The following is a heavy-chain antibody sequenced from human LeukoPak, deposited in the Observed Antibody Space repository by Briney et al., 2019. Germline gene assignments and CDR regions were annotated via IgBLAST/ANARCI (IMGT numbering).Heavy chain of an antibody. V-gene: IGHV3-15*01. CDR3: TTPYYDSSGYTSDY. CDR1: GFTFSNAW. CDR2: IKSKTDGGTT. J-gene: IGHJ4*02. D-gene: IGHD3-22*01. Sequence: GGSLRLSCAASGFTFSNAWMSWVRQAPGEGLEWVGRIKSKTDGGTTDYAAPVKGRFTISRDDSKNTLYLQMNSLKTEDTAVYYCTTPYYDSSGYTSDYWGQGTLVTVSS.